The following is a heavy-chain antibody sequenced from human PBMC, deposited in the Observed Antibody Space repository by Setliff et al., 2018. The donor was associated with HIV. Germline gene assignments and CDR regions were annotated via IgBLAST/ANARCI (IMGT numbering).Heavy chain of an antibody. CDR1: GFSISDFW. V-gene: IGHV3-21*01. CDR3: ARDNGRYFDRGWFDP. D-gene: IGHD3-9*01. J-gene: IGHJ5*02. CDR2: ISASATYI. Sequence: PGGSLRLSCAASGFSISDFWMNWVRQTPGKGLEWVSSISASATYIYYADSVKGRFTISRDNAENSLYLQMNSLRAEDTAVYYCARDNGRYFDRGWFDPWGQGALVTVPQ.